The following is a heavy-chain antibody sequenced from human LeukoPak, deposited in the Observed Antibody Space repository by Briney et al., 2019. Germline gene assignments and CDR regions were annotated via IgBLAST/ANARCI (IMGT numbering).Heavy chain of an antibody. CDR3: AKFRGVSPLRYGHVDSSDI. J-gene: IGHJ3*02. CDR1: GFIFSIYA. D-gene: IGHD1-20*01. CDR2: IGGTSGTT. Sequence: GGSLRLSCVASGFIFSIYAMSWVRQAPGKGLEWVSIIGGTSGTTCYADSVKGRLTISRDNCMHTLYLQMNSLRDEDTAVYYCAKFRGVSPLRYGHVDSSDIWGQGTRVTVS. V-gene: IGHV3-23*01.